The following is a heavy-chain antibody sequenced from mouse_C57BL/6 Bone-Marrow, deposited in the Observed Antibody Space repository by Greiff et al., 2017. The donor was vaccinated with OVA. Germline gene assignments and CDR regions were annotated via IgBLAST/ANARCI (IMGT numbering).Heavy chain of an antibody. CDR1: GYSFTSGYF. V-gene: IGHV3-6*01. J-gene: IGHJ4*01. D-gene: IGHD1-1*01. CDR2: ISSDGCT. CDR3: AREVSTVVDHYYAMDY. Sequence: EVKLVESGPGLVKPSQSLSLTCSVSGYSFTSGYFWYFIRQFPGNQLEWMVYISSDGCTNYNQSLKNRISITRDTSKNQFSLKLNSVTTEDTTTYYYAREVSTVVDHYYAMDYWGQGTSVTVSA.